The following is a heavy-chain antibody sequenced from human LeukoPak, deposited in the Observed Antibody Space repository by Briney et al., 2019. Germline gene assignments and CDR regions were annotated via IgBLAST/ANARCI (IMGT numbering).Heavy chain of an antibody. J-gene: IGHJ4*02. CDR1: GGPISSSSYY. CDR3: ARQDYGDFDY. V-gene: IGHV4-39*01. CDR2: IYYSGST. Sequence: SETLSLTCTVSGGPISSSSYYWGWIRRPPGKGLEWIGSIYYSGSTYYNPSLKSRVTISVDTSKNQFSLKLSSVTAADTAVYYCARQDYGDFDYWGQGTLVTVSS. D-gene: IGHD4-17*01.